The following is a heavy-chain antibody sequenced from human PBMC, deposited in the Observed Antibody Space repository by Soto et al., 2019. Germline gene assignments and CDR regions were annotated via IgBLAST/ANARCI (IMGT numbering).Heavy chain of an antibody. CDR1: VVTFSVFG. Sequence: QVQLEESGGGVVQPGRSLRLSCAASVVTFSVFGMHWVRQAPGKGLEWVAVISNDGNSEHYADSVKGRFTISRDNSKNTFYLQMNSLSVEDTSVYYCAKTITTIGVSSTGRGALHDNWGQGILVSVSS. CDR3: AKTITTIGVSSTGRGALHDN. V-gene: IGHV3-30*18. J-gene: IGHJ4*02. D-gene: IGHD3-3*01. CDR2: ISNDGNSE.